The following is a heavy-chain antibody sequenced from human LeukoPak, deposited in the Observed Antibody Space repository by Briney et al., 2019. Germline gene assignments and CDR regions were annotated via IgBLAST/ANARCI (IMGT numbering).Heavy chain of an antibody. D-gene: IGHD2-15*01. CDR2: MNPNSGNT. J-gene: IGHJ6*03. CDR3: ARVLRYCSGGNCYSGGLGYMDV. CDR1: GYTFTSYD. Sequence: ASVKVSCKASGYTFTSYDINWVRQATGQGLEWMGWMNPNSGNTGYAQKFQGRVTMTRNTSISTAYMELSSLRSEDTAVYYCARVLRYCSGGNCYSGGLGYMDVWGKGTTVTISS. V-gene: IGHV1-8*01.